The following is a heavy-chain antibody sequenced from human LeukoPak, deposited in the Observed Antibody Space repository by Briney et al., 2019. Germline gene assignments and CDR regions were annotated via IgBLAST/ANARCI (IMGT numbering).Heavy chain of an antibody. CDR1: GFTFSSYA. J-gene: IGHJ4*02. Sequence: GGSLRLSCAASGFTFSSYAMSWVRQAPGKGREGVSAISGSGGSTYYADSVKGRFTISRDNAKNSLYLQMNSLRVEDTAVYYCARGPVSSSGFFGYWGQGTLVTVSS. V-gene: IGHV3-23*01. CDR3: ARGPVSSSGFFGY. CDR2: ISGSGGST. D-gene: IGHD6-19*01.